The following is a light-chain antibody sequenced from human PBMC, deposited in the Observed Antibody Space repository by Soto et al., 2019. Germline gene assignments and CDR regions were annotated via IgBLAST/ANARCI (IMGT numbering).Light chain of an antibody. J-gene: IGKJ4*01. CDR2: DAS. CDR3: QQYNRYLALT. V-gene: IGKV1-5*01. Sequence: DIQMTQSPSTLSASVGDRVTITCRASQSISSWLAWYQQKPGKAPKLLIYDASSLESGVPSRFSGSGSGTEFTLTISSLQPDDFATYYCQQYNRYLALTFGGGTKVEIK. CDR1: QSISSW.